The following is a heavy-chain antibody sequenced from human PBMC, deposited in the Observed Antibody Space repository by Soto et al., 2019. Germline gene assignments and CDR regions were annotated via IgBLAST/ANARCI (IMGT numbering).Heavy chain of an antibody. D-gene: IGHD2-2*02. Sequence: ASVKVSCKTSGYTFSSYGVSWVRQAPGQGLEWMGWISDYNGNTNYAQNLQGRVTITTDRSTSTAYMELRSLTFDDTAVYYCARVGAAINYFDYWGQGTQVTVSS. CDR1: GYTFSSYG. V-gene: IGHV1-18*01. CDR2: ISDYNGNT. CDR3: ARVGAAINYFDY. J-gene: IGHJ4*02.